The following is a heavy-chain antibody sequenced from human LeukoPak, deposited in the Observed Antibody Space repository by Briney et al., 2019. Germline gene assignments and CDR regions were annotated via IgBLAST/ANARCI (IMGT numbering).Heavy chain of an antibody. Sequence: SETLSFTCSVSGVFISSYYWSWLRQPPGKGLECLGYIYYSGSTNYNPSLKSRVHISVDTSKNQFSLQLTSVTAADTALYYCASLDSTVTLFDYWGPGTLVTVSS. D-gene: IGHD4-17*01. CDR2: IYYSGST. V-gene: IGHV4-59*08. J-gene: IGHJ4*02. CDR1: GVFISSYY. CDR3: ASLDSTVTLFDY.